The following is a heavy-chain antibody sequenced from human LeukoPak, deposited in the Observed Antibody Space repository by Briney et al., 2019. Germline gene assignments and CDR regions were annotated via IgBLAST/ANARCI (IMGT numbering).Heavy chain of an antibody. CDR1: GGSFSGYY. J-gene: IGHJ6*04. V-gene: IGHV4-34*01. CDR2: INHSGST. CDR3: ASSIPHYRYCSSTSCHRSYYYYGMDV. Sequence: PSETLSLTCAVYGGSFSGYYWSWIRQPPGKGLEWIGEINHSGSTNYNPSLKSRVTISVDTSKNQFSLKLSSVTAADTAVYYCASSIPHYRYCSSTSCHRSYYYYGMDVWGKGTTVTVSS. D-gene: IGHD2-2*01.